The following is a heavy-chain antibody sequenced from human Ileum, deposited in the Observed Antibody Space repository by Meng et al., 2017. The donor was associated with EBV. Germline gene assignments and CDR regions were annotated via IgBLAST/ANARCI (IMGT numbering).Heavy chain of an antibody. J-gene: IGHJ5*01. V-gene: IGHV4-39*01. CDR2: IYYGGRA. D-gene: IGHD6-25*01. CDR1: GEPITSSTDD. Sequence: SCPDRGKPSETLARACTVAGEPITSSTDDWGLIRLPPGKGLGWIGIIYYGGRADYNPSLTSRVTISVDPSKNQFSLKLSSVTAAATAVDYCARPIAAAGRFDSWGQGTLVTVSS. CDR3: ARPIAAAGRFDS.